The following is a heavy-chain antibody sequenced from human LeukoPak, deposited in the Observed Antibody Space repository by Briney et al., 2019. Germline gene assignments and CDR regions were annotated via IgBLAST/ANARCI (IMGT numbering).Heavy chain of an antibody. J-gene: IGHJ1*01. Sequence: GASVKVSCKASGYTFTCYYMHWVRQAPGQGLEWMGWINPNSGGTNYAQKFQGRVTMTRDTSISTAYMELSRLRSDDTAVYYCARSATYYYHSSGYESFQEWGQGTLVTVSS. CDR1: GYTFTCYY. D-gene: IGHD3-22*01. CDR3: ARSATYYYHSSGYESFQE. CDR2: INPNSGGT. V-gene: IGHV1-2*02.